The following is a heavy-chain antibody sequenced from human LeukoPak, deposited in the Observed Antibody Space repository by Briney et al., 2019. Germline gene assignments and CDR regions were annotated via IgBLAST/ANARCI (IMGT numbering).Heavy chain of an antibody. Sequence: GRSLRLSCAASGFTFSSYAMHWVRQAPGRGLEWVAVISYDGSNKYYADSVKGRFTISRDNSRNTLYLQMNSLRAEDTAVYYCARDREYYNLLTGYKVSHYFDYWGQGTLVTVSS. V-gene: IGHV3-30*04. CDR1: GFTFSSYA. J-gene: IGHJ4*02. CDR2: ISYDGSNK. CDR3: ARDREYYNLLTGYKVSHYFDY. D-gene: IGHD3-9*01.